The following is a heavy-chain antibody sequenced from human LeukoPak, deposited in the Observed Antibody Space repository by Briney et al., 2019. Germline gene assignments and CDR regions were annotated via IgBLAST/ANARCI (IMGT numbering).Heavy chain of an antibody. J-gene: IGHJ4*02. D-gene: IGHD4-17*01. Sequence: GGSLRLSCAASGFTFSSYAMSWVRQAPGKGLEWVSLISGSGGFTYYADSVKGRFSISRDNSRNTLYLQMNSLRAEDTAVYYCSKSPTSWSDYGSFDCSGQGTLVTVYS. CDR2: ISGSGGFT. CDR1: GFTFSSYA. V-gene: IGHV3-23*01. CDR3: SKSPTSWSDYGSFDC.